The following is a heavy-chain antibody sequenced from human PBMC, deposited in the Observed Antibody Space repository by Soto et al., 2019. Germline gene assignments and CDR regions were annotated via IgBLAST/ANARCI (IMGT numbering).Heavy chain of an antibody. V-gene: IGHV1-18*01. CDR1: GYTFTSYG. Sequence: ASVKVSCKASGYTFTSYGISWVRQAPGQGLEWMGWISAYNGNTNYAQKLQGRVTMTTDTSTSTAYMELRSLRSDDTAVYYCALGYSGYLYYYYMDVWGKGTTVTVSS. D-gene: IGHD5-12*01. CDR2: ISAYNGNT. CDR3: ALGYSGYLYYYYMDV. J-gene: IGHJ6*03.